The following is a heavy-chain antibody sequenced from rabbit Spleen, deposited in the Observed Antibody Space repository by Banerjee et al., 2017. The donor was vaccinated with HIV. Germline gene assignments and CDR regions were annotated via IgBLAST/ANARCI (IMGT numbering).Heavy chain of an antibody. D-gene: IGHD4-1*01. CDR1: GFSFSSSDY. Sequence: QSLEESGGGLVQPEGSLALTCKASGFSFSSSDYICWVRQAPGKGLEWISCIAGSSSGFTYSATWAKGRFTCSKTSSTTVTLQMTSLTAADTAAYFCARDGYSRGWGIILYYFNLWGQGTLVTVS. CDR2: IAGSSSGFT. CDR3: ARDGYSRGWGIILYYFNL. V-gene: IGHV1S40*01. J-gene: IGHJ4*01.